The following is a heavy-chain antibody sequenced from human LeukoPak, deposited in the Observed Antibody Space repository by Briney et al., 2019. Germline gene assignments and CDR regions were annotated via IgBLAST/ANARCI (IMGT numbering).Heavy chain of an antibody. Sequence: GGSLRLSCAASGFTFSSYGMHWVRQAPGKGLEWVAVISYDGSNKYYADSVKGRFTISRDNSKNTLYLQMNSLRAEDTAVYYCAKEARGGYNDYWGQGTLVTVSS. J-gene: IGHJ4*02. V-gene: IGHV3-30*18. CDR3: AKEARGGYNDY. D-gene: IGHD5-24*01. CDR1: GFTFSSYG. CDR2: ISYDGSNK.